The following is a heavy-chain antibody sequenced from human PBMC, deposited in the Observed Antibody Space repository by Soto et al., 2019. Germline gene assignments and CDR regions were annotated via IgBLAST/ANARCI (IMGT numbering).Heavy chain of an antibody. V-gene: IGHV4-59*12. J-gene: IGHJ3*02. CDR3: ARLSSSWYAFDI. CDR1: GGSISSYF. Sequence: QVQLQESGPGLVKPSETLSLTCPVPGGSISSYFWSWIRQPPGKALEWVGEIYKSGSTDYNPSLKSRFTISADTSKNQLSLRLSSVTASDAAVYYWARLSSSWYAFDICGQGTMVTVSS. D-gene: IGHD6-13*01. CDR2: IYKSGST.